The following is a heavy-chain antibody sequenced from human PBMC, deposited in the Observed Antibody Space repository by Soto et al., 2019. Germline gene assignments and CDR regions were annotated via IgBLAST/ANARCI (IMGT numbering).Heavy chain of an antibody. CDR3: ARVGGLAARTFDY. CDR2: IYYSGST. Sequence: AETLSLTCTVSGGSISDFYWSWIRQPPGKGLEWIGYIYYSGSTNYNPSLKSRVTISVDTSKNQFSLNLRSMSPADTAVYYCARVGGLAARTFDYWGPGTLVTVSS. D-gene: IGHD6-6*01. CDR1: GGSISDFY. J-gene: IGHJ4*02. V-gene: IGHV4-59*01.